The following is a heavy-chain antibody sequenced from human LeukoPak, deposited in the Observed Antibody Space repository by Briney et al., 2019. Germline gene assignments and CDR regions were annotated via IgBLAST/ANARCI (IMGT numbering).Heavy chain of an antibody. CDR2: IWSDGNNK. V-gene: IGHV3-33*01. CDR3: TRGPPEYGSGSLFAF. CDR1: GFSFSNHV. J-gene: IGHJ4*02. D-gene: IGHD3-10*01. Sequence: PGGCLRLSCAASGFSFSNHVMHWVRQAPGKVPEWVSAIWSDGNNKYYAESVTGRFTISRDNSRNTLYLQMNSLRVEDTAVYYCTRGPPEYGSGSLFAFWGQGTVVTVSS.